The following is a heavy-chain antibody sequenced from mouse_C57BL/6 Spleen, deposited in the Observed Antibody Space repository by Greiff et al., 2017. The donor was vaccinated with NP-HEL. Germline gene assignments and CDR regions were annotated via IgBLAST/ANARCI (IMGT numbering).Heavy chain of an antibody. CDR3: ARGGLLRGGEYYFDY. J-gene: IGHJ2*01. D-gene: IGHD1-1*01. CDR1: GYAFSSYW. Sequence: QVQLQQSGAELVKPGASVKISCKASGYAFSSYWMNWVKQRPGKGLEWIGQIYPGDGDTNYNGKFKGKATLTADKSSSTAYMQLSSLTSEDSAVYFCARGGLLRGGEYYFDYWGQGTTLTVSS. CDR2: IYPGDGDT. V-gene: IGHV1-80*01.